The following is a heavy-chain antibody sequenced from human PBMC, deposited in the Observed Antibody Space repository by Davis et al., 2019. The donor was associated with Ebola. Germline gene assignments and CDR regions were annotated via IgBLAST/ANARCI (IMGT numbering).Heavy chain of an antibody. D-gene: IGHD4-17*01. Sequence: SVKVSCKASGGTFSSYAISWVRQAPGQGLEWMGRIIPILGIANYAQKFQGRVTITADKSTSTAYMELSSLRSEDTAVYYCTRGPSYDSGVIGAFDIWGQGTTITVSS. J-gene: IGHJ3*02. CDR2: IIPILGIA. CDR3: TRGPSYDSGVIGAFDI. CDR1: GGTFSSYA. V-gene: IGHV1-69*04.